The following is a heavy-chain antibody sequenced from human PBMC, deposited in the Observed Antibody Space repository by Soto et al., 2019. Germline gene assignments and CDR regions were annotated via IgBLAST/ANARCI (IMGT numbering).Heavy chain of an antibody. CDR2: ISYDGSNK. CDR3: AREQQLTDAFDI. CDR1: GFTFSSYA. J-gene: IGHJ3*02. D-gene: IGHD6-13*01. Sequence: GGSLRLSCAASGFTFSSYAMHWVRQAPGKGLEWVAVISYDGSNKYYADSVKGRFTISRDNSKNTLYLQMNSLRAEDTAVYYCAREQQLTDAFDIWGQGTMVTVSS. V-gene: IGHV3-30-3*01.